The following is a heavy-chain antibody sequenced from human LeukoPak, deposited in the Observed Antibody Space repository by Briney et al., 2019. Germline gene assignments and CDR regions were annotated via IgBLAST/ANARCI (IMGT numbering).Heavy chain of an antibody. CDR3: ARGGYYYDSSGYFDY. J-gene: IGHJ4*02. Sequence: SETLSLTCTVSGGSISSYYWSWIRQPPGKGLEWIGYIYYSGSTNYNPSLKSRVTISVDTSKNQFSLKLSSVTAADTVVYYCARGGYYYDSSGYFDYWGQGTLVTVSS. CDR2: IYYSGST. D-gene: IGHD3-22*01. CDR1: GGSISSYY. V-gene: IGHV4-59*01.